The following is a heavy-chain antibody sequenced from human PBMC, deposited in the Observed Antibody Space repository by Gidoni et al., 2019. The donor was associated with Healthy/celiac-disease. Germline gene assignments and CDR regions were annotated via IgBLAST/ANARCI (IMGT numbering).Heavy chain of an antibody. D-gene: IGHD7-27*01. CDR2: ISGSGGST. CDR3: AKSGEPTGDLIYYYMDV. Sequence: EVQLLESGGGLVQPGGSLRLSCAASGFTFSSYAMSWVRQAPGKGLEWVSAISGSGGSTYYADSVKGRFTISRDNSKNTLYLQMNSLRAEDTAVYYCAKSGEPTGDLIYYYMDVWGKGTTVTVSS. CDR1: GFTFSSYA. V-gene: IGHV3-23*01. J-gene: IGHJ6*03.